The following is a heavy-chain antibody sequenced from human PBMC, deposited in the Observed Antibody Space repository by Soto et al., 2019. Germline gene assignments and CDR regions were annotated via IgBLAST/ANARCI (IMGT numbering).Heavy chain of an antibody. V-gene: IGHV1-69*06. Sequence: QVHLVQSEADVKKPGSSVKVSCKASGATFTTYAFNWVRQAPGHGPEWMGGIVTVSGTTNYAQKFQGRVKVTADKSTSTTYMELSSLTSEDTAVYYCAILPQSGTYFKFDFWGQGTLVTVSS. CDR1: GATFTTYA. CDR2: IVTVSGTT. J-gene: IGHJ4*02. CDR3: AILPQSGTYFKFDF. D-gene: IGHD3-3*01.